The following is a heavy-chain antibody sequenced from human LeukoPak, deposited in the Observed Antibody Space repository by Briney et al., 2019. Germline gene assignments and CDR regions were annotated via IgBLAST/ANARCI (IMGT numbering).Heavy chain of an antibody. V-gene: IGHV3-23*01. Sequence: GGSLRLFCAASGFTFSSYAMSWVRQAPGKGLEWVSAISGSGGSTYYADSVKGRFTISRDNSKNTLSLQMNSLRAEDTAIYYCAKNGDRGAYCSGGSCYPYYYYYMDVWGKGTTVTISS. J-gene: IGHJ6*03. CDR1: GFTFSSYA. D-gene: IGHD2-15*01. CDR2: ISGSGGST. CDR3: AKNGDRGAYCSGGSCYPYYYYYMDV.